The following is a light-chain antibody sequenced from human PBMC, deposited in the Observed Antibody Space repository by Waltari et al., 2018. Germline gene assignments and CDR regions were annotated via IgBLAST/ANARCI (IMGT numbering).Light chain of an antibody. V-gene: IGKV4-1*01. Sequence: DIVMTQSPDSLTASLVERATTNCKSSQSVLHNSNNKNYLAWYQQKPGQPPKLLIYWASTRESGVPERFSGSGSGTDFTLTISSLQAEDVAVYYCQQYYSTCQFGQGTKVEIK. J-gene: IGKJ1*01. CDR1: QSVLHNSNNKNY. CDR2: WAS. CDR3: QQYYSTCQ.